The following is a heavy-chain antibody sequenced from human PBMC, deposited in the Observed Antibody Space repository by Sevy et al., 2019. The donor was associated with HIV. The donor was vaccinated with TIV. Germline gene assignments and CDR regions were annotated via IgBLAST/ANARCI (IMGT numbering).Heavy chain of an antibody. V-gene: IGHV3-15*01. CDR1: GFAFTRAW. CDR3: STDPIIVLLVTDGMDV. D-gene: IGHD2-8*02. CDR2: IKSKINGGTI. J-gene: IGHJ6*02. Sequence: GGSLRLSCAASGFAFTRAWMSWVRQAPGKGLEWVGRIKSKINGGTIDYAAPVKVRFTISRDDSKNTLYLQMNSLKTDDTAVDYCSTDPIIVLLVTDGMDVWGQGTTVTVSS.